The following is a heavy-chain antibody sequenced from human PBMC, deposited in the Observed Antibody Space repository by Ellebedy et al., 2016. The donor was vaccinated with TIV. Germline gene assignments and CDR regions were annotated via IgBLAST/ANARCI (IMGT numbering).Heavy chain of an antibody. Sequence: ASVKVSCKVSGYTLTELSMHWVRQAPGKGLEWMGGFDPEDGETIYAQKFQGRVTMTEDTSTDTAYMELSSLRSEDTAVYYCATEKDYDILTGYYKEGFYWGQGTLVTVSS. CDR2: FDPEDGET. CDR1: GYTLTELS. CDR3: ATEKDYDILTGYYKEGFY. D-gene: IGHD3-9*01. V-gene: IGHV1-24*01. J-gene: IGHJ4*02.